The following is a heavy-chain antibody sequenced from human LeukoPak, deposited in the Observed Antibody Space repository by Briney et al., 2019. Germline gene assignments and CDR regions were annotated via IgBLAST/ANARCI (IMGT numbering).Heavy chain of an antibody. J-gene: IGHJ3*02. CDR1: GFSFRDSA. D-gene: IGHD1-26*01. CDR2: IRSKSYGETT. CDR3: TRDQGGSYPPAGSFDI. Sequence: GGSLRLSCTASGFSFRDSAMNWVRQAPGKGLEWVGFIRSKSYGETTESAASVKGRFTISRDDSTGIAYLQMNGLKTEDTAVYYCTRDQGGSYPPAGSFDIWGQGTMVTVSS. V-gene: IGHV3-49*04.